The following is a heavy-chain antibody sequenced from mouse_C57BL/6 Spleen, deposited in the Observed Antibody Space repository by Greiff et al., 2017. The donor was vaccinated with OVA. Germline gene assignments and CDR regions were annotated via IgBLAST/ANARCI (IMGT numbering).Heavy chain of an antibody. J-gene: IGHJ4*01. V-gene: IGHV1-52*01. Sequence: QVQLKQPGAELVRPGSSVKLSCKASGYTFTSYWMHWVKQRPIQGLEWIGNIDPSDSETHYNQKFKDKATLTVDKSSSTAYMQLSSLTSEDSAVYYCARSITTVVATPYAMDYWGQGTSVTVSS. CDR3: ARSITTVVATPYAMDY. CDR2: IDPSDSET. D-gene: IGHD1-1*01. CDR1: GYTFTSYW.